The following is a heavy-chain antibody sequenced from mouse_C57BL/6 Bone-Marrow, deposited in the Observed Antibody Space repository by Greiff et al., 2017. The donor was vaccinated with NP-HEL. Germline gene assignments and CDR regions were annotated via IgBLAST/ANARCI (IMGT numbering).Heavy chain of an antibody. CDR2: ISDGGSYT. J-gene: IGHJ2*01. V-gene: IGHV5-4*01. CDR1: GFTFSSYA. CDR3: ARDGLRRAFYFDY. D-gene: IGHD2-4*01. Sequence: EVQLVESGGGLVKPGGSLKLSCAASGFTFSSYAMSWVRQTPEKRLAWVATISDGGSYTYYPDNVKGRFTISRDNAKNNLYLQMSHLKSEDTAMYYCARDGLRRAFYFDYWGQGTTLTVSS.